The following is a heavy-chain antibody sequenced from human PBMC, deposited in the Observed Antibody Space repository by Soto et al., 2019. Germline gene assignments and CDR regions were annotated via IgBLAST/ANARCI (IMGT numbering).Heavy chain of an antibody. CDR1: GFTFSSYS. CDR3: ARGGDPYDILTGYYPLDY. Sequence: GGSLRLSCAASGFTFSSYSMNWVRQAPGKGLEWVSSISSSSSYIYYADSVKGRFTIPRDNAKNSLYLQMNSLRAEDTAVYYCARGGDPYDILTGYYPLDYWGQGTLVTVSS. J-gene: IGHJ4*02. D-gene: IGHD3-9*01. V-gene: IGHV3-21*01. CDR2: ISSSSSYI.